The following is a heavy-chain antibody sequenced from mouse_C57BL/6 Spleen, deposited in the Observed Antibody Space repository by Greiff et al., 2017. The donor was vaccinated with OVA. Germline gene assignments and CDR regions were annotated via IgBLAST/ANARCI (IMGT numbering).Heavy chain of an antibody. J-gene: IGHJ2*01. CDR3: AREDWDGDYFDY. Sequence: VKLMESGPELVKPGASVKLSCKASGYAFSSSWMNWVKQRPGKGLEWIGRIYPGDGDTNYNGKFKGKATLTADKSSSTAYMQLSSLTSEDSAVYFCAREDWDGDYFDYWGQGTTLTVSS. CDR2: IYPGDGDT. D-gene: IGHD4-1*01. V-gene: IGHV1-82*01. CDR1: GYAFSSSW.